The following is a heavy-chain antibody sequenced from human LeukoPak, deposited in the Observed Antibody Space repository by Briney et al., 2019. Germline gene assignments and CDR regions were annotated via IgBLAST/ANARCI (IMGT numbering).Heavy chain of an antibody. CDR3: ARVPCTGGSCSRTFDY. CDR1: GYSFSTYW. V-gene: IGHV5-51*01. D-gene: IGHD2-8*02. J-gene: IGHJ4*02. Sequence: GKSLKISCKGSGYSFSTYWIGWVRQMPGKGLEWMGLINAADSDTRYSPSFQGQVLISVDKSISTAYLQWGNLKATDTAFYYCARVPCTGGSCSRTFDYWGQGTLVTVSS. CDR2: INAADSDT.